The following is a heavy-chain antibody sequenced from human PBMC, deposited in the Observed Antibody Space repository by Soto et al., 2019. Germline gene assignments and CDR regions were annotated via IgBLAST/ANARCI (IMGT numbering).Heavy chain of an antibody. CDR3: ASPAYYYDSSGYQDY. J-gene: IGHJ4*02. CDR2: IYSGGST. D-gene: IGHD3-22*01. CDR1: GFTVSSNY. V-gene: IGHV3-53*01. Sequence: GSLRLSCAASGFTVSSNYMSWVRQAPGTGLEWVSVIYSGGSTYYADSVKGRFTISRDNSKNTLYLQMNSLRAEDTAVYYCASPAYYYDSSGYQDYWGQGTLVTVSS.